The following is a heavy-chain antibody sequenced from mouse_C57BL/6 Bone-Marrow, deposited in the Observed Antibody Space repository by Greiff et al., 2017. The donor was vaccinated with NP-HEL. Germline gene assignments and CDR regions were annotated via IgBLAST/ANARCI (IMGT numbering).Heavy chain of an antibody. J-gene: IGHJ3*01. CDR2: IDPSDSYT. CDR1: GYTFTSYW. Sequence: VQLQQSGAELVRPGTSVKLSCKASGYTFTSYWMHWVKQRPGQGLEWIGVIDPSDSYTNYNQKFKGKATLTVDTSSSTAYMQLSSLTSEDSAVYYCASKGYYFWGQGTLVTVSA. V-gene: IGHV1-59*01. D-gene: IGHD1-1*01. CDR3: ASKGYYF.